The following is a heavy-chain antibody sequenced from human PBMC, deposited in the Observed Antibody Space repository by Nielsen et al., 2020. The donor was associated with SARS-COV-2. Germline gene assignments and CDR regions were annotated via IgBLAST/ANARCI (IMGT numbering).Heavy chain of an antibody. CDR3: ARDLNTGDGSFDY. CDR1: GFTFSSYS. Sequence: GESLKISCAASGFTFSSYSMNWVRQAPGKGLEWVSSISSSSSYIYYADSVKGRFTISRDNAKNSLYLQMNSLRAEDTAVYYCARDLNTGDGSFDYWGQGTLVTVSS. CDR2: ISSSSSYI. J-gene: IGHJ4*02. D-gene: IGHD5-24*01. V-gene: IGHV3-21*01.